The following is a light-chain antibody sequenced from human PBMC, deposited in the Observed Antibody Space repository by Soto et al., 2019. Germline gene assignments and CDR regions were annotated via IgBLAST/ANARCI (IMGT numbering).Light chain of an antibody. CDR3: QTWGTGIHV. V-gene: IGLV4-69*01. CDR2: LNSDGSH. CDR1: SGNSSYA. Sequence: QPVLTQSPSASASLGASVKLTCTPSSGNSSYAIAWHQQQPEKGPRYLMKLNSDGSHSKGDGIPDRFSGSSSGAERYLIISSLQSEDEADYYCQTWGTGIHVFGTGTKVTVL. J-gene: IGLJ1*01.